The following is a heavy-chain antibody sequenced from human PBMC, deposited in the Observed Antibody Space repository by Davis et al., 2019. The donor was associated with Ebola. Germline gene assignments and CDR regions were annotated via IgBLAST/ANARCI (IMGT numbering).Heavy chain of an antibody. CDR3: TAYDSTFRNY. Sequence: PSETLSLTCAASGFTFGDYAMHWVRQAPGKGLEWVSLISWDGRSTAYADSVRGRFSISRDNSKKFLYLQMNGLRAEDTALYYCTAYDSTFRNYWGQGTLVTVSS. D-gene: IGHD3-22*01. J-gene: IGHJ4*02. CDR2: ISWDGRST. V-gene: IGHV3-43D*03. CDR1: GFTFGDYA.